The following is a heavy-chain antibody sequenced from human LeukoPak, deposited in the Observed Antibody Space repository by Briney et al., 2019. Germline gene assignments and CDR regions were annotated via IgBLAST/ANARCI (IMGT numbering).Heavy chain of an antibody. Sequence: ASVKVCCKASGGTFSSYAISWGREAPGQGREGMGRIIPILGMANYAQKFQGRVTITADKSTSTAYMELSSLRSEDTAVYYCARDWDAWRFGESDAFDIWGQGTMVTVSS. CDR1: GGTFSSYA. D-gene: IGHD3-10*01. J-gene: IGHJ3*02. CDR3: ARDWDAWRFGESDAFDI. V-gene: IGHV1-69*04. CDR2: IIPILGMA.